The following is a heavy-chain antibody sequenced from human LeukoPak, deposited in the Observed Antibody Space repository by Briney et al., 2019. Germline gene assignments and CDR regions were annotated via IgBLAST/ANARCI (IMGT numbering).Heavy chain of an antibody. V-gene: IGHV3-23*01. J-gene: IGHJ6*02. CDR1: GFTLSSYA. CDR3: AKVMSRSRPYGMDV. CDR2: VSSGGRST. Sequence: GGSLRLSCADSGFTLSSYAMSWVRQAPGKGLEWVEAVSSGGRSTYYADSVKGRFTISRDNPKNTLYLEMNSLRAEDAAVYYCAKVMSRSRPYGMDVWGQGTTVTVSS. D-gene: IGHD1-14*01.